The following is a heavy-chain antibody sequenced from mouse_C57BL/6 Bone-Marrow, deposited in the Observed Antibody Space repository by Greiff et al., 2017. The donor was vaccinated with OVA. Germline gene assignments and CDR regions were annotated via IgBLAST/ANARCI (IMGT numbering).Heavy chain of an antibody. J-gene: IGHJ3*01. CDR3: ARGRNYYGSSYGFAY. D-gene: IGHD1-1*01. CDR1: GYTFTSYW. Sequence: QVQLQQPGAELVKPGASVKLSCKASGYTFTSYWMHWVKQRPGQGLEWIGMIHPNSGSTNYNAKFKSKATLTVDKSSSTAYMQLSSLTSEDSAVYYCARGRNYYGSSYGFAYWGQGTLVTVSA. CDR2: IHPNSGST. V-gene: IGHV1-64*01.